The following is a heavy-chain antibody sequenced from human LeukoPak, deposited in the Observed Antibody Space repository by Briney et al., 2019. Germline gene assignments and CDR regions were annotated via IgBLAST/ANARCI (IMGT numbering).Heavy chain of an antibody. CDR1: GGSISPYY. CDR3: ARDRASAGGFDY. D-gene: IGHD2-15*01. Sequence: SETLSLTCSVSGGSISPYYWSWIRQPPGKGREWIGYIYYSGPTNYNPSLQSRVTISVATSKNQFSLKLSSVTAADTALYYCARDRASAGGFDYWGQGTLVTVSS. V-gene: IGHV4-59*01. J-gene: IGHJ4*02. CDR2: IYYSGPT.